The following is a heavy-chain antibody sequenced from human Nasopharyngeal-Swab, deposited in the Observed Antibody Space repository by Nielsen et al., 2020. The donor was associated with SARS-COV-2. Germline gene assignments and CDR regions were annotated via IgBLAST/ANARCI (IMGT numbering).Heavy chain of an antibody. V-gene: IGHV3-23*01. CDR1: GFTFSSYA. CDR2: ISGSGGST. Sequence: GGSLRLSCAASGFTFSSYAMSWVRQAPGKGLERVSAISGSGGSTYYADSVKGRFTISRDNSKNTLYLQMNSLRAEDTAVYYCAKKRVTMVRGVQAPTDYWGQGTLVTVSS. J-gene: IGHJ4*02. CDR3: AKKRVTMVRGVQAPTDY. D-gene: IGHD3-10*01.